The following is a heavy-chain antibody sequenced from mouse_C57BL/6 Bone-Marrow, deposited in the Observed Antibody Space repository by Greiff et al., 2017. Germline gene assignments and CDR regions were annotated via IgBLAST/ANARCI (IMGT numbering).Heavy chain of an antibody. CDR2: IHPNSGST. V-gene: IGHV1-64*01. CDR1: GYTFTSYW. J-gene: IGHJ1*03. Sequence: QVQLQQPGAELVKPGASVTLSCKASGYTFTSYWMHWVKQRPGQGLEWIGMIHPNSGSTNYNEKFKSKATLTVDKSSSTAYMQLSSLTSEDSAVYYCFITTVLVRNWYCDVWGTGTTVTVSS. D-gene: IGHD1-1*01. CDR3: FITTVLVRNWYCDV.